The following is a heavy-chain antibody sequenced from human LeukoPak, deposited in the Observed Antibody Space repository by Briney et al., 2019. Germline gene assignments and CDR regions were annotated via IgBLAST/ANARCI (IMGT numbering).Heavy chain of an antibody. D-gene: IGHD1-14*01. Sequence: GGSLRLSCAASGFTFSNFWMHWVRRVPGKGLVWVSRITPDGSNKSYADYVKVRSTVSRDNAKNTLYLQMNSLRAEDTTLYHWTRDLGHNPAADSDAFDLWGQGTMVTVSS. V-gene: IGHV3-74*01. CDR3: TRDLGHNPAADSDAFDL. CDR1: GFTFSNFW. J-gene: IGHJ3*01. CDR2: ITPDGSNK.